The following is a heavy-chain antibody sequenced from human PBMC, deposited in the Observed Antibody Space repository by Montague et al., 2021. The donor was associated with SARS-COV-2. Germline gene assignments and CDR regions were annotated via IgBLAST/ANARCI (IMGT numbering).Heavy chain of an antibody. CDR1: GGSFSDYN. V-gene: IGHV4-34*01. CDR3: ASIPEGSYYYYGMDV. Sequence: SETLSLACAVFGGSFSDYNWNWIRQSPGKGLEWIGEINHSGDTDYHPSLKSRVTISVDSSKNQFSLKLTSVTAADTAVYYRASIPEGSYYYYGMDVWGQGTTVTVSS. D-gene: IGHD3-10*01. CDR2: INHSGDT. J-gene: IGHJ6*02.